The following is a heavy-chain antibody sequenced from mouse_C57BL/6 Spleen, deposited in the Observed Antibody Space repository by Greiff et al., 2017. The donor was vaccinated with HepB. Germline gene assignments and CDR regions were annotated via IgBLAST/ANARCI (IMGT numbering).Heavy chain of an antibody. V-gene: IGHV1-18*01. CDR1: GYTFTDYN. CDR2: INPNNGGT. D-gene: IGHD3-1*01. CDR3: ARQLPGFAY. Sequence: EVKLQESGPELVKPGASVKIPCKASGYTFTDYNMDWVKQSHGKSLEWIGDINPNNGGTIYNQKFKGKATLTVDKSSSTAYMELRSLTSEDTAVYYCARQLPGFAYWGQGTLVTVSA. J-gene: IGHJ3*01.